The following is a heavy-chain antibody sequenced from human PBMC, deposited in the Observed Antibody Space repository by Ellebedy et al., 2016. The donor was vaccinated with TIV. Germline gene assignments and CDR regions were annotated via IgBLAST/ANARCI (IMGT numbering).Heavy chain of an antibody. J-gene: IGHJ4*02. CDR3: ARGGCTSATCHPDPFDS. D-gene: IGHD2-8*02. CDR1: GFTFSNYG. V-gene: IGHV3-30*03. Sequence: GGSLRLXCAASGFTFSNYGMHWVRQAPGKGLEWVAVISYDGSNKFYADSVKGRFTISRDNSKKTVYLQMNSLRADDTAMYYCARGGCTSATCHPDPFDSWGQGTLVTV. CDR2: ISYDGSNK.